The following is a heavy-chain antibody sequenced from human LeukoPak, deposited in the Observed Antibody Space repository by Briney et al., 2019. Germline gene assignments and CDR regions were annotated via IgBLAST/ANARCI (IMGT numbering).Heavy chain of an antibody. CDR1: GFTFSSYG. Sequence: GGSLRLSCAASGFTFSSYGMHWVRQAPGKGLEWVAVIWYDGSNKYYADSVKGRFTISRDNSKNTLYLQMNSLRAEDTAVYYCAKGGIAAAGTRIYWGQGTLVTVSS. V-gene: IGHV3-33*06. CDR3: AKGGIAAAGTRIY. D-gene: IGHD6-13*01. J-gene: IGHJ4*02. CDR2: IWYDGSNK.